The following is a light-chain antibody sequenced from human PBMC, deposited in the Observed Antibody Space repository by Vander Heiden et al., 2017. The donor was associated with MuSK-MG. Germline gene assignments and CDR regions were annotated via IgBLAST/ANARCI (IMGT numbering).Light chain of an antibody. J-gene: IGKJ4*01. CDR3: QQSSDIPLT. CDR1: QSINNF. Sequence: DIQMTQSPSSLSASVGDRVTITCRASQSINNFLNWYQQKPGKAPKLLIYAASNLQSGVPSRFSGSGSGTDFTLSISSLQPEDSATYYCQQSSDIPLTFGEGTRVELK. CDR2: AAS. V-gene: IGKV1-39*01.